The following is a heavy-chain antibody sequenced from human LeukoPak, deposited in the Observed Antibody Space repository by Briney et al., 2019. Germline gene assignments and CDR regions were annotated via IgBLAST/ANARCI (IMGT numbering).Heavy chain of an antibody. CDR2: IIPIFGTA. CDR1: VGTFSSYA. V-gene: IGHV1-69*13. D-gene: IGHD2-15*01. Sequence: SVKVSCTASVGTFSSYAISWVRQAPGQGLEWMGGIIPIFGTANYAQKFQGRVTITADESTSTAYMELSSLRSEDTAVYYCARDDRYCSGGSCYSVDYWGQGTLVTVSS. CDR3: ARDDRYCSGGSCYSVDY. J-gene: IGHJ4*02.